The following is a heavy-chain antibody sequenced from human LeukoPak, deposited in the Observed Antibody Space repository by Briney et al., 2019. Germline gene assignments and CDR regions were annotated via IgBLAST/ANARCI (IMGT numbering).Heavy chain of an antibody. V-gene: IGHV3-30-3*01. D-gene: IGHD3-16*01. CDR2: ISYDGTNQ. CDR1: GFSFSSYA. J-gene: IGHJ4*02. Sequence: GGSLRLSCAPSGFSFSSYAVHWVRQAPGKGLEWVAVISYDGTNQYYADSVKGRFTISSDNSKNTLYLQMNSLRAEDTSVYYCARDSRLSRWRGTSDYWGQGTLVTVSS. CDR3: ARDSRLSRWRGTSDY.